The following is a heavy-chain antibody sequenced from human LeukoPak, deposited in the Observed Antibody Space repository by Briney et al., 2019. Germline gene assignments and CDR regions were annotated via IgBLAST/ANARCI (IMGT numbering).Heavy chain of an antibody. D-gene: IGHD2-2*01. Sequence: QPGGSLRLSCAASGFTFSSYAMSWVRQAPGKGLEWVSAISGSGGSTYYADSVKGRFTISRDNSKNTLYLQMNSLRAEDTAVYYCARDPERYCSSTSCLNGKDYWGQGTLVTVSS. V-gene: IGHV3-23*01. CDR1: GFTFSSYA. CDR3: ARDPERYCSSTSCLNGKDY. CDR2: ISGSGGST. J-gene: IGHJ4*02.